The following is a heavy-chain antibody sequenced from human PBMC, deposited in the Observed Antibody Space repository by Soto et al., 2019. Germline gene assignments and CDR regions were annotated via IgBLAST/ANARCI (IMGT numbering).Heavy chain of an antibody. CDR1: GFTFSSYS. D-gene: IGHD6-13*01. J-gene: IGHJ4*02. Sequence: GGSLRLSCAASGFTFSSYSMNWVRQAPGKGLEWLSYISSSSSYINYADSVKGRFTISRDNAKNSLYLQMSRLRAEDTAVYYCAREGPGSSSWYVDSWGQGTLVTVSS. CDR3: AREGPGSSSWYVDS. V-gene: IGHV3-21*05. CDR2: ISSSSSYI.